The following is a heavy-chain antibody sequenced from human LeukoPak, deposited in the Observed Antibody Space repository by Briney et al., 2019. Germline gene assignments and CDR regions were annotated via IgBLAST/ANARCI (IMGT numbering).Heavy chain of an antibody. Sequence: MSSETLSLTCAVYGGSFSGYYWSWIRQPPGKGLEWIGEINHSGSTNYNPSLRSRVTISVDTSKNQFSLKLSSVTAADTAVYYCARDLQQWRGGDAFDIWGQGTMVTVSS. CDR3: ARDLQQWRGGDAFDI. D-gene: IGHD6-19*01. V-gene: IGHV4-34*01. J-gene: IGHJ3*02. CDR2: INHSGST. CDR1: GGSFSGYY.